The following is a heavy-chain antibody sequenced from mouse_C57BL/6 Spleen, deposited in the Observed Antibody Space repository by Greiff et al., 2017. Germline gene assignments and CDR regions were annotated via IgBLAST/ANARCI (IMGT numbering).Heavy chain of an antibody. CDR2: ISYDGSN. CDR3: ARGGSSSFAY. CDR1: GYSITSGYY. D-gene: IGHD1-1*01. J-gene: IGHJ3*01. Sequence: EVKLMESGPGLVKPSQSLSLTCSVTGYSITSGYYWNGLRQFPGNKLEWMGCISYDGSNNYNPSLKNRISITRDTSKNPFFMKLNAVTTEYTATYYCARGGSSSFAYWGQGTLVTVSA. V-gene: IGHV3-6*01.